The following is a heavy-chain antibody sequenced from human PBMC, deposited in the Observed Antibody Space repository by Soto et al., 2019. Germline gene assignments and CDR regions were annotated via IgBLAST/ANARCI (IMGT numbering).Heavy chain of an antibody. J-gene: IGHJ6*02. CDR2: INSDGSST. D-gene: IGHD4-4*01. CDR3: ARHYSNNGMDV. Sequence: GGSLRLSCAASGFTFSIYWMHWVRQAPGKGLVWVSRINSDGSSTRYADSVKGRFTISRDNAKNTLYLQMSSLRAEDTAVYYCARHYSNNGMDVWGQGTTVTVSS. CDR1: GFTFSIYW. V-gene: IGHV3-74*01.